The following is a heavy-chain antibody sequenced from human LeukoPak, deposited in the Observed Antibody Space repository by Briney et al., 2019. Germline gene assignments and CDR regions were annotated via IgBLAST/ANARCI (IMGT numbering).Heavy chain of an antibody. CDR1: GGSISSFY. CDR2: IYNSGST. Sequence: SETLSLTCTVSGGSISSFYWGWIRQPPGKGLEWIGYIYNSGSTDYNPSLKSRVTISVDTSKSQFSLKLSSVTAADTAVYYCARDVGGGPFFDYWGQGTLVTVSS. CDR3: ARDVGGGPFFDY. V-gene: IGHV4-59*01. J-gene: IGHJ4*02. D-gene: IGHD2-15*01.